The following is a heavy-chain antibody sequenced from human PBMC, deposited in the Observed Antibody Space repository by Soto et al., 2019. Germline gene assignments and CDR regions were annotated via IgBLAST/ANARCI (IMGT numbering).Heavy chain of an antibody. CDR3: AKDQLRWQPSIDP. CDR2: ISGSGSNT. D-gene: IGHD1-1*01. V-gene: IGHV3-23*01. CDR1: GFIFSTYT. Sequence: GASLRLSCAAPGFIFSTYTMNWVRQVPGKGLEWVSAISGSGSNTYYADSVKGRFTISRDNSKNTLYLQMNSLRAEDTAVYHCAKDQLRWQPSIDPWGQGTLVPVS. J-gene: IGHJ5*02.